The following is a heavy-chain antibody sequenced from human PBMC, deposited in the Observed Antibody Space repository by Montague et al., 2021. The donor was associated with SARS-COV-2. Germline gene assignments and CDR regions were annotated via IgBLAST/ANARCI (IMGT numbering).Heavy chain of an antibody. V-gene: IGHV4-34*01. CDR1: GASSGNYY. Sequence: SETLSLTCAVYGASSGNYYWSWIRQSPGKGLEWVGEINHSGYTDYNPSLESRLTISLDSSKKQFSLKMTSVTAADTAIYYCARAPRYSFGFWAYWGQGTLVSVSS. CDR2: INHSGYT. CDR3: ARAPRYSFGFWAY. D-gene: IGHD5-12*01. J-gene: IGHJ4*02.